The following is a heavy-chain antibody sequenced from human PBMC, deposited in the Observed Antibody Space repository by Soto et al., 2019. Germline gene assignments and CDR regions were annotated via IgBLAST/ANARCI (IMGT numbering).Heavy chain of an antibody. D-gene: IGHD6-13*01. CDR2: ITGGGGAT. V-gene: IGHV3-23*01. CDR3: AKRPLTAAGFDY. CDR1: GFTFSNYA. J-gene: IGHJ4*02. Sequence: EVQLLESGGGLVQPGGSLRLSCAASGFTFSNYAMTWVRQAPGKGLEWVSGITGGGGATYFVDSVKGRFTISRDNSKNTVYLQMNSLRAEDTAVYYCAKRPLTAAGFDYWGQGTLVTVSS.